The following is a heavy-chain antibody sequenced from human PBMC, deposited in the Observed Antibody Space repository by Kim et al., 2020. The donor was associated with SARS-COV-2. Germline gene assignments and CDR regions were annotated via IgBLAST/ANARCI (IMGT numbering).Heavy chain of an antibody. D-gene: IGHD5-12*01. CDR2: ISYDGSNK. CDR3: AREGPVEMATIKDYYYGIDV. CDR1: GFTFSSYG. J-gene: IGHJ6*02. V-gene: IGHV3-33*05. Sequence: GGSLRLSCAASGFTFSSYGMHWVRQAPGKGLEWVAVISYDGSNKYYADSVKGRFTISRDNSKNTLYLQMNSLRAEDTAVYYCAREGPVEMATIKDYYYGIDVWGQGTTVTVSS.